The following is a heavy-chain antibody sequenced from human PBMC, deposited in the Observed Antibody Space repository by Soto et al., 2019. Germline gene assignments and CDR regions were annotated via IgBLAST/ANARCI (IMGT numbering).Heavy chain of an antibody. V-gene: IGHV4-34*01. D-gene: IGHD2-15*01. J-gene: IGHJ4*02. CDR1: GGSFSGYY. CDR2: INHSGST. CDR3: ARVGCSGGSCYPY. Sequence: QVQLHQWGAGLLKPSETLSLTCAVYGGSFSGYYWSWIRQPPGKGLEWIGEINHSGSTNYNPSLKSRVTISVDTSKNQFSLKLSSVTAADTAVYYCARVGCSGGSCYPYWGQGTLVTVSS.